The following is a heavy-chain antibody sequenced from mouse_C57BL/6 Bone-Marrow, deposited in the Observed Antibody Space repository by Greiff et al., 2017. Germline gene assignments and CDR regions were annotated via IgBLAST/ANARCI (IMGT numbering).Heavy chain of an antibody. D-gene: IGHD1-1*01. Sequence: QVQLQQPGAELVKPGASVKMSCQASGYTFPSYWITWVKQRPGQGLEWIGDIYPGSGSTNYNEKFKSKATLTVDTSSSTAYMQLSSLTSEDSAVYYCARFPIYYYGSRYFDVWGTGTTVTVSS. J-gene: IGHJ1*03. CDR3: ARFPIYYYGSRYFDV. V-gene: IGHV1-55*01. CDR1: GYTFPSYW. CDR2: IYPGSGST.